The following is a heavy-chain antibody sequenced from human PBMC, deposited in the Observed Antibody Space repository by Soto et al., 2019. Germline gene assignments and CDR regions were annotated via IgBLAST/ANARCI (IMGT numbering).Heavy chain of an antibody. CDR1: GGSFSGYY. Sequence: QVQLQQWGAGLLKPSETLSLTCAVYGGSFSGYYWSWIRQPPGKGLEWIGEINHSGSTNYNPSLKSRVTISVDTSKNQFSLKLSSVTAADTAVYYCASRTPGAGQSFWGQGTLVTVSS. D-gene: IGHD6-19*01. J-gene: IGHJ4*02. CDR3: ASRTPGAGQSF. CDR2: INHSGST. V-gene: IGHV4-34*01.